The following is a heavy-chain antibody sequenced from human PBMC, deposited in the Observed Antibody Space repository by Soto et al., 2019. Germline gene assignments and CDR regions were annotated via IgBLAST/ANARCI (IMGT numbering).Heavy chain of an antibody. D-gene: IGHD3-10*01. J-gene: IGHJ6*02. Sequence: ASVKVSCKASGYTFTGYYMHWVRQAPGQGLEWMGWINPNSGGTNYAQKFQGRVTMTRDTSISTAYMELSRLRSDDTAVYYCARESSMVRGVHYYYGMDVWGQGTTVTVSS. CDR3: ARESSMVRGVHYYYGMDV. CDR2: INPNSGGT. V-gene: IGHV1-2*02. CDR1: GYTFTGYY.